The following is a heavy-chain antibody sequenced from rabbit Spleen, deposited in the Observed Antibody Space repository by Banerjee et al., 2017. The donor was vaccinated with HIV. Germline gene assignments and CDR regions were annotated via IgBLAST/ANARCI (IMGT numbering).Heavy chain of an antibody. V-gene: IGHV1S40*01. D-gene: IGHD1-1*01. CDR1: GFDFSSDYD. J-gene: IGHJ4*01. Sequence: QSLVESGGGLVQPEGSLTLTCKASGFDFSSDYDMCWVRQAPGKGLEWIACIYDGGSGSTYYANWAKGRFTISKTSSTTVTLQGTSLTAADTATYFCARSSSTTSTVYSLWGPGTLVTVS. CDR3: ARSSSTTSTVYSL. CDR2: IYDGGSGST.